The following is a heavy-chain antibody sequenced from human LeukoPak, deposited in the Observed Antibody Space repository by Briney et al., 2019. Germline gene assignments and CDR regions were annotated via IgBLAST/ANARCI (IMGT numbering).Heavy chain of an antibody. V-gene: IGHV4-38-2*02. Sequence: SETLSLTCTVSGYSISSGYYWGRIRQPPGKGLEWIGSIYHSGSTYYNPSLKSRVTISVDTSKNQFSLKLSSVTAADTAVYYCARAGDAFDIWGQGTMVTVSS. CDR1: GYSISSGYY. CDR3: ARAGDAFDI. CDR2: IYHSGST. J-gene: IGHJ3*02.